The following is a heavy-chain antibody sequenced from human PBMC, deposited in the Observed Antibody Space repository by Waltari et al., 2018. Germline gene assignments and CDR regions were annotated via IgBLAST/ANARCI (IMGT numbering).Heavy chain of an antibody. V-gene: IGHV4-34*01. CDR1: GGSFSGYY. Sequence: QVQLQQWGAGLLKPSETLSLTCAVYGGSFSGYYWRWLRQPPGKGLEWIGEINHSGSTNYNPSLKSRVTISVDTSKNQFSLKLSSVTAADTAVYYCALGWYAFVGAFDIWGQGTMVTVSS. J-gene: IGHJ3*02. D-gene: IGHD6-19*01. CDR3: ALGWYAFVGAFDI. CDR2: INHSGST.